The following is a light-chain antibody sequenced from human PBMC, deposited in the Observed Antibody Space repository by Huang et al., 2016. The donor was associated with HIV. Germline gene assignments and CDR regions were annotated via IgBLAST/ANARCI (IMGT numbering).Light chain of an antibody. CDR3: QQSYNTPPT. CDR2: ATS. Sequence: DIQMTQSPSSLSASVGDRVTITCRASQSISTYLNWFQQKPGKAPKLLIYATSNLQSEVPSRFSGSGSGTDFTLTVSSLQPEDFATYYCQQSYNTPPTFGQGTKLKI. J-gene: IGKJ2*01. CDR1: QSISTY. V-gene: IGKV1-39*01.